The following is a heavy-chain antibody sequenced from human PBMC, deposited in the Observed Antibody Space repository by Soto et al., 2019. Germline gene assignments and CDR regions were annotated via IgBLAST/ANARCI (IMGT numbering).Heavy chain of an antibody. CDR1: GGSISGGVYC. J-gene: IGHJ6*04. CDR2: ISYSGTT. V-gene: IGHV4-31*03. CDR3: ARGVGV. D-gene: IGHD1-26*01. Sequence: QVQLQESGPGLVKPSQTLSLTCTVSGGSISGGVYCWSWIRQLPGRGLDWIGCISYSGTTHYNPSLNSRFTISVDTSRNQFSLKLSSVTAADTAVYYCARGVGVWGKGTTVTVSS.